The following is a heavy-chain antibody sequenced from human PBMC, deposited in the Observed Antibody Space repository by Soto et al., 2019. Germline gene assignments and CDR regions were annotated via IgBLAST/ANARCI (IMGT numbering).Heavy chain of an antibody. V-gene: IGHV3-15*01. J-gene: IGHJ4*02. CDR3: TTDPPPYYYDSSGYHHDTGPLDFAY. Sequence: GGSLRLSCAASGFTFSNAWMSWVRQAPGKGLEWVGRIKSKTDGGTTDYAAPVRGRFTISRDDSKNTLYLQMNSLKTEDTAVYYCTTDPPPYYYDSSGYHHDTGPLDFAYWGQGTLVTVSS. CDR1: GFTFSNAW. CDR2: IKSKTDGGTT. D-gene: IGHD3-22*01.